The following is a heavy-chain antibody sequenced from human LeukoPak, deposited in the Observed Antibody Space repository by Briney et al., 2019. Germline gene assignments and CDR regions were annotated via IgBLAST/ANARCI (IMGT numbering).Heavy chain of an antibody. D-gene: IGHD3-10*01. CDR2: IYHSGST. CDR3: ARNRVRRSSGSYYKSGPNAFDI. Sequence: SQTLSLTCTVSGGSISSGGYYWSWIRQPPGKGLEWIGNIYHSGSTYYNPSLKSRVTISVDRSKNQFSLKLSSVTAADTAVYYCARNRVRRSSGSYYKSGPNAFDIWGQGTMVTVSS. CDR1: GGSISSGGYY. J-gene: IGHJ3*02. V-gene: IGHV4-30-2*01.